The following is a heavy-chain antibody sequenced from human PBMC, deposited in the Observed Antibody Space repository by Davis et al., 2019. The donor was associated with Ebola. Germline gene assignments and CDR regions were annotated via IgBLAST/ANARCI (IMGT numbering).Heavy chain of an antibody. D-gene: IGHD6-19*01. CDR1: GFTVSSNY. CDR3: AGGTRSGWHLEY. V-gene: IGHV3-53*01. Sequence: ESLKISCAASGFTVSSNYMSWVRQAPGKGLEWVSVIYSGGSTYCADSVKGRFTISRDNSKNTLFLQMNTLRAEDAAVYYCAGGTRSGWHLEYWGQGTLVTVSS. J-gene: IGHJ4*02. CDR2: IYSGGST.